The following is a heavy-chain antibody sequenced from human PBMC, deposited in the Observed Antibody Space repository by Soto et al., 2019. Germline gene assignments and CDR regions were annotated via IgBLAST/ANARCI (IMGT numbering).Heavy chain of an antibody. V-gene: IGHV1-3*01. CDR2: INAGNGNT. CDR3: ARGYCSGGSCYSVDY. CDR1: GYTFTSYA. D-gene: IGHD2-15*01. Sequence: ASVKVSCKASGYTFTSYAMRWVRQAPGQRLEWMGWINAGNGNTKYSQKFQGRVTITRDTSASTAYMELSSLGSEDTAVYYCARGYCSGGSCYSVDYWGQGTLVTVSS. J-gene: IGHJ4*02.